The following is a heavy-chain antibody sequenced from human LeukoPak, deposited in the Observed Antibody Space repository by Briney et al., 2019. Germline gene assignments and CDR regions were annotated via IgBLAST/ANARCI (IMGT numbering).Heavy chain of an antibody. V-gene: IGHV4-34*01. D-gene: IGHD3-10*01. CDR2: INHSGST. J-gene: IGHJ5*02. CDR1: GGSFSGYY. CDR3: ARLGGYYGSGSYYNR. Sequence: SETLSLTCAVYGGSFSGYYWSWIRQPPGKGLEWIGEINHSGSTNYNPSLKSRVTISVDTSKNQFSLKRSSVTAADTAVYYCARLGGYYGSGSYYNRWGQGTLVTVSS.